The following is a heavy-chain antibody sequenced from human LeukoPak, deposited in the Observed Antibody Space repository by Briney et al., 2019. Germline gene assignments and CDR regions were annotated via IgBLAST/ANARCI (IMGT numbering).Heavy chain of an antibody. Sequence: GESLKISCKTSGYRFSNYWIAWVRQMPGKGLEYMGIIYPSDSDARYSPSFQGQVTISADKSISTAYLQWSSLKASDTAMYYCARQGSSGYAPDYWGQGTLVTVSS. D-gene: IGHD3-22*01. CDR3: ARQGSSGYAPDY. V-gene: IGHV5-51*01. CDR1: GYRFSNYW. CDR2: IYPSDSDA. J-gene: IGHJ4*02.